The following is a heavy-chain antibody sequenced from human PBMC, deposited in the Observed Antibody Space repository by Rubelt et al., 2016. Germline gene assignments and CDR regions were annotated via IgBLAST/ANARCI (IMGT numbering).Heavy chain of an antibody. CDR1: GGSFSGYY. CDR2: IYYSGST. CDR3: MRAPEIIVVVPNWFDP. J-gene: IGHJ5*02. V-gene: IGHV4-34*01. Sequence: QVQLQQWGAGLLKPSETLSLTCAVYGGSFSGYYWSWIRQHPGKGLEWIGYIYYSGSTYYNPSLKSRVTISVDTSKNQFSRKLSSVTAADTAVYDSMRAPEIIVVVPNWFDPWGQGTLVTVSS. D-gene: IGHD2-2*01.